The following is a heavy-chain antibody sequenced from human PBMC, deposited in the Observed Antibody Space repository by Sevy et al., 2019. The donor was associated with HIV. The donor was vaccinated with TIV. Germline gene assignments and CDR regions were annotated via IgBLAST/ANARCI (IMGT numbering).Heavy chain of an antibody. CDR1: GFTFSSYA. J-gene: IGHJ4*02. Sequence: GGSLRLSCAASGFTFSSYAMSWVRQAPGKGLEWVSAISGSGGSTYYADSVKGRFTISRDNSKNTLYLQMNSLRAEDTAVYYWAKERRTQSAVVATISPDDYWGQGTLVTVSS. D-gene: IGHD5-12*01. CDR2: ISGSGGST. CDR3: AKERRTQSAVVATISPDDY. V-gene: IGHV3-23*01.